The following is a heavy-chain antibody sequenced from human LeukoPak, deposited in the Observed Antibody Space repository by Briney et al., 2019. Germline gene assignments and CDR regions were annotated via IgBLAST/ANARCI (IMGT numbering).Heavy chain of an antibody. Sequence: SETLSLTCAVSGYSISSGYYWGWIRQPPGKGLKWIGSIYHSGSTYYNPSLKSRVTIPVDTSKNQFSLKLSSVTAADTAVYYCARPSSTSFYWYFDLWGRGTLVTVSS. CDR2: IYHSGST. V-gene: IGHV4-38-2*01. CDR1: GYSISSGYY. D-gene: IGHD2-2*01. CDR3: ARPSSTSFYWYFDL. J-gene: IGHJ2*01.